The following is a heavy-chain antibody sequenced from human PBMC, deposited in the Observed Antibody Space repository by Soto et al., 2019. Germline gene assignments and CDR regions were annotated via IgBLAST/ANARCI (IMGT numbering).Heavy chain of an antibody. D-gene: IGHD6-19*01. CDR3: ARVWYSSGWATFDY. J-gene: IGHJ4*02. V-gene: IGHV1-69*02. CDR2: IIPILGIA. Sequence: QVQLVQSGAEVKKPGSSVKVSCKASGGTFSSYTISWVRQAPGQGLEWMGRIIPILGIANYAQKFQGRVTITADKSTSTAYMELSSLRSEDTAVYYCARVWYSSGWATFDYWGQGTLVTVSS. CDR1: GGTFSSYT.